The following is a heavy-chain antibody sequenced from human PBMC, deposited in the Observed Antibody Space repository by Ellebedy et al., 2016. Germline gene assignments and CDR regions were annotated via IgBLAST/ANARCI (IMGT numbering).Heavy chain of an antibody. CDR1: GFIFRSYG. J-gene: IGHJ4*02. D-gene: IGHD1-26*01. CDR2: VSYDGSDK. CDR3: ARDYSGTYNEYLDY. V-gene: IGHV3-33*08. Sequence: GGSLRLSCAASGFIFRSYGMHWVRQAPGKGLEWVAFVSYDGSDKYYAESVKGRFTISRDNSKNTVFLQMNSLRAEDTAVYYCARDYSGTYNEYLDYWGQGTLVSVSS.